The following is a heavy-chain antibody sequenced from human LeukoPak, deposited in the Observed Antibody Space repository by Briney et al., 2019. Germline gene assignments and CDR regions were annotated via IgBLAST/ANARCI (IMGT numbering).Heavy chain of an antibody. D-gene: IGHD6-19*01. CDR1: GYTFTRSG. V-gene: IGHV1-18*01. CDR2: ISGYNGNT. CDR3: ARDSVAGYFDN. J-gene: IGHJ4*02. Sequence: GASVKVSCKPSGYTFTRSGISWVRQAPGQGLESMGWISGYNGNTKFAKTFQGRLTMGTDTSTSTVYMELRRLISDDTAVYYCARDSVAGYFDNWGQGTLVTVSS.